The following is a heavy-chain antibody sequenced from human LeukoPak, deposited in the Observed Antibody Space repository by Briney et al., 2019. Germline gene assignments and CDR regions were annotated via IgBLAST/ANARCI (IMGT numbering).Heavy chain of an antibody. CDR2: IRKITTTT. J-gene: IGHJ4*02. V-gene: IGHV3-48*02. CDR3: TRGPEALDY. CDR1: GFTISDYS. Sequence: QPGGSLRLSCAASGFTISDYSMNWVRQAPGKGPEWISYIRKITTTTYYADSVRGRFASSRDNAKNAVYLQMNSLRDDDTAVYYCTRGPEALDYWGQGTLVTVSS.